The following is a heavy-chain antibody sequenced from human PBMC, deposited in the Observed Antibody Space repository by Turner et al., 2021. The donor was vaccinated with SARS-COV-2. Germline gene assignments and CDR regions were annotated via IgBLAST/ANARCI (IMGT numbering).Heavy chain of an antibody. Sequence: QVQLQESGPGLVKPSETLSLTCTVSGASVNSGSHYWSWIRQPPGKGLEWIGYTYYSGRTKFNPSLKSRVIISIDTSKNQVSLKLSSGTAADTAGYYWARSGGGYYYDSSGYFDYWGQGTLVTVSS. CDR3: ARSGGGYYYDSSGYFDY. CDR1: GASVNSGSHY. CDR2: TYYSGRT. D-gene: IGHD3-22*01. J-gene: IGHJ4*02. V-gene: IGHV4-61*01.